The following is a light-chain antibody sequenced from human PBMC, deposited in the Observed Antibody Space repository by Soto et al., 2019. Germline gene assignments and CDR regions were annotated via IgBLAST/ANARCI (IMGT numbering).Light chain of an antibody. V-gene: IGKV3-15*01. CDR3: QRYNNWPRT. CDR1: QSVSSN. J-gene: IGKJ1*01. CDR2: GAS. Sequence: EIVMTQSPATLSVSPGERVTLSCRASQSVSSNLAWYQQKPGQAPRLLIYGASTRATGIPARFSGSGSGTEFTLTISSLQYEDFAVYYWQRYNNWPRTFGQGTKVEIK.